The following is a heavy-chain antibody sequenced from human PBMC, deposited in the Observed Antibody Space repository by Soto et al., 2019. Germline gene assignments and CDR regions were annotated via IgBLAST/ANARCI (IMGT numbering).Heavy chain of an antibody. Sequence: QVQLQESGPGLVKPSETLSLTCTVSGGSISSGDDYWSWIRQHPGKGLEWIGYIYSSGSPYYTPSRKSRVTMSMDTSKNQFSLKLTSVTAADTAMYYCARADSSRRLLDYWGQGTLVTVSS. V-gene: IGHV4-30-4*01. CDR3: ARADSSRRLLDY. D-gene: IGHD6-13*01. CDR1: GGSISSGDDY. J-gene: IGHJ4*02. CDR2: IYSSGSP.